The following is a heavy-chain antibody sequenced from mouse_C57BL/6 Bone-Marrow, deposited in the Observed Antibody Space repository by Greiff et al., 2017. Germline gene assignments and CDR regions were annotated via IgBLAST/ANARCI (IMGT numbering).Heavy chain of an antibody. Sequence: DVLLVESGAELVRPGASVKLSCTASGFNIKDDYMHWVKQRPEQGLEWIGWIDPENGDTEYASKFQGKATITADTSSNTAYLQLSSLTSEDTAVYYCTTGGSSYLDDWGQGTTLTVSA. D-gene: IGHD1-1*01. CDR2: IDPENGDT. CDR1: GFNIKDDY. CDR3: TTGGSSYLDD. J-gene: IGHJ2*01. V-gene: IGHV14-4*01.